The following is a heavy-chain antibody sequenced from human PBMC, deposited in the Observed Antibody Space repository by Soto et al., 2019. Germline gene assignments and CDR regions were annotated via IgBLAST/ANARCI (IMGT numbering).Heavy chain of an antibody. V-gene: IGHV4-59*12. D-gene: IGHD4-17*01. Sequence: SETLSLTCTVSGGSISGYYWSWIRQPPGKGLEWIGYIYYSGSTNYNPSLKSRVTINRLYLQVNSLRTEDTAVYYCAHPRGYGVFDAYDIWGQGAMVTVSS. CDR3: AHPRGYGVFDAYDI. CDR1: GGSISGYY. J-gene: IGHJ3*02. CDR2: IYYSGST.